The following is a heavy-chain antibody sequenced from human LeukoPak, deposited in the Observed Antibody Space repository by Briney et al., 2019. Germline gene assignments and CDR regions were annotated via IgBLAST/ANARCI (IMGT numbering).Heavy chain of an antibody. D-gene: IGHD2-15*01. J-gene: IGHJ2*01. CDR3: ARDSCSGGGCHYWYFDL. V-gene: IGHV1-69*06. CDR2: IIPIFGTA. Sequence: GASVKVSCKASGGTFSSYAISWVRQAPGQGLEWMGGIIPIFGTANYAQKFRGRVTITADKSTRTAYMELSSLRSEDTAVYYCARDSCSGGGCHYWYFDLWGRGTLVTVSS. CDR1: GGTFSSYA.